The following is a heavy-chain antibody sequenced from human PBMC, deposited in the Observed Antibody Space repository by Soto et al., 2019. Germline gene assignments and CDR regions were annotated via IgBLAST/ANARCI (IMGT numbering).Heavy chain of an antibody. J-gene: IGHJ4*02. CDR2: INPSGGST. D-gene: IGHD3-10*01. Sequence: ASVKVSCKASGYAFTSYYMHWVRQAPGQGLEWMGIINPSGGSTNYNPSLKSRVTISVDTSKNQFSLNLSSVTTADTAVYYCARGGGPLWPIDYWGQGTLVTVSS. V-gene: IGHV1-46*01. CDR3: ARGGGPLWPIDY. CDR1: GYAFTSYY.